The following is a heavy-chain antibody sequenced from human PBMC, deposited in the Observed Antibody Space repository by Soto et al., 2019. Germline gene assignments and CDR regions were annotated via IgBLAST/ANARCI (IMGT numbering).Heavy chain of an antibody. J-gene: IGHJ3*02. CDR2: ISGSGGST. CDR3: AKVGYCSSTSCYDAFDI. D-gene: IGHD2-2*01. V-gene: IGHV3-23*01. Sequence: GGSLRLSCAASGFTFSSYAMSWVRQAPGKGLEWVSAISGSGGSTYYADSVKGRFTISRDNSKNTLYLQMNSLRAEDTAVYYCAKVGYCSSTSCYDAFDIWGQGTMVTVSS. CDR1: GFTFSSYA.